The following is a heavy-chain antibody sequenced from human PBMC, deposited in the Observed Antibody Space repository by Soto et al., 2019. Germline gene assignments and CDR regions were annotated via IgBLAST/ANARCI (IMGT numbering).Heavy chain of an antibody. CDR1: GFTFSSYA. CDR2: ISVSGGST. D-gene: IGHD2-21*01. V-gene: IGHV3-23*01. J-gene: IGHJ4*02. Sequence: GGSLRLSCAASGFTFSSYAMSWVRQAPGKGLEWVSGISVSGGSTYYADSVKGRFTISRDNAKNTLYLQMSSLRAEDTAVYYCARGSNTYPSYWGRGTLVNVSS. CDR3: ARGSNTYPSY.